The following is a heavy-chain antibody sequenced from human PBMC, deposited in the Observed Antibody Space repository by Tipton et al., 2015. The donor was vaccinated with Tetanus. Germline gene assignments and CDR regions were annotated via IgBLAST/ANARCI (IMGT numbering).Heavy chain of an antibody. D-gene: IGHD1-1*01. CDR1: GFTFSNYK. Sequence: SLRLSCEVSGFTFSNYKMNWVRQAPGKGLEWISSISSTSSYIDYADSVKGRFTISRDNAKSSLYLEMNSLRAEDTAVYYCATGGTFDYWGQGTLVTVSS. J-gene: IGHJ4*02. CDR3: ATGGTFDY. V-gene: IGHV3-21*01. CDR2: ISSTSSYI.